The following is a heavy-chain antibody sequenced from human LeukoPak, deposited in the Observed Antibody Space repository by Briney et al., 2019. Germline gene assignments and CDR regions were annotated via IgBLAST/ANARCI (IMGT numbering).Heavy chain of an antibody. CDR2: LSGSGGST. CDR1: GFIFNKHA. J-gene: IGHJ4*02. V-gene: IGHV3-23*01. Sequence: GGSLRLSCAASGFIFNKHAMSWVRQAPGKGLEWVSGLSGSGGSTDYADSVKGRFTVSRDNSKNTLFLQMNSLRAEDTAICYCAKERDYGPADYWGQGTLVTVSS. CDR3: AKERDYGPADY. D-gene: IGHD4/OR15-4a*01.